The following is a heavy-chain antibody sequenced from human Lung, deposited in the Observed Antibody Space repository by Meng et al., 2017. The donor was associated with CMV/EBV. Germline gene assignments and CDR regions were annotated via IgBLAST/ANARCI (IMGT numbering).Heavy chain of an antibody. Sequence: SVXVSXXASGGTFSSYTISWVRQAPGQGLEWMGRIIPILGIANYAQKFQGRVTITADKSTSTAYMELSSLRSEDTAVYYRAGRGVVVVPAAMAPLEYYGRDVWGQGTXVTVSS. V-gene: IGHV1-69*02. CDR1: GGTFSSYT. J-gene: IGHJ6*02. D-gene: IGHD2-2*01. CDR3: AGRGVVVVPAAMAPLEYYGRDV. CDR2: IIPILGIA.